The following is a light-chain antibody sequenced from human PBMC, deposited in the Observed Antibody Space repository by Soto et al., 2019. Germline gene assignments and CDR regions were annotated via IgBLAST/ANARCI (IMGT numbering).Light chain of an antibody. CDR3: QQYGISPPMYT. Sequence: EIVVTQSPGTLSLSPGERATLSCRASQSVSSSYLAWYQQKPGQAPRLLIYGASSRATGIPDRFSGSGSGTDFTLTINRLEPEDFAVYYCQQYGISPPMYTFGQGTKLELK. CDR2: GAS. J-gene: IGKJ2*01. CDR1: QSVSSSY. V-gene: IGKV3-20*01.